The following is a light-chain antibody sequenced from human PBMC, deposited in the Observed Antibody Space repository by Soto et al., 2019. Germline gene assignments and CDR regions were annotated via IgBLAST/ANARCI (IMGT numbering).Light chain of an antibody. CDR3: QQYISYPYT. J-gene: IGKJ2*01. CDR1: QGISSW. V-gene: IGKV1-5*01. CDR2: DVS. Sequence: DIQMTQSPSTLSASVGDRVTITCRASQGISSWLAWYQQKTGKAPKVLIYDVSTLESGVPSRFSGSGSGAEFTLTISSLQPDDFATYYCQQYISYPYTFGQGTKLEIK.